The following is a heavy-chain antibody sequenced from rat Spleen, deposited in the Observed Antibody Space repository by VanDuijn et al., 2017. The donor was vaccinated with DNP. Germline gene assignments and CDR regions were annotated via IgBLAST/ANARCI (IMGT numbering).Heavy chain of an antibody. Sequence: EVQLVESGGGLAQPGRSLKLSCAASGFTFSDYYMAWVRQAPTKGLEWVAYIGSDAYAPYYGDSVKGRFTISRDNAKSTLYLQMNSLRSEDMATYYCVRWNSGHFDYWGQGVMVTVSS. CDR3: VRWNSGHFDY. D-gene: IGHD4-3*01. V-gene: IGHV5-22*01. CDR2: IGSDAYAP. J-gene: IGHJ2*01. CDR1: GFTFSDYY.